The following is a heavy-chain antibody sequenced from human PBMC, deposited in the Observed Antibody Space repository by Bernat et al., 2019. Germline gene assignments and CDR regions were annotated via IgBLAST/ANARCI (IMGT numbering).Heavy chain of an antibody. J-gene: IGHJ5*02. CDR2: ISAYNGNI. D-gene: IGHD2-2*01. V-gene: IGHV1-18*01. CDR1: GYTFTNNG. Sequence: QVHLVQSGAEVKKPGASVKVSCKASGYTFTNNGISWVRQVPGQGLEWMGWISAYNGNINYAQKFQGRVTITRDTSASTAYMELSSLRSEDTAVYYCARRAAIYGNWFDPWGQGTLVTVSS. CDR3: ARRAAIYGNWFDP.